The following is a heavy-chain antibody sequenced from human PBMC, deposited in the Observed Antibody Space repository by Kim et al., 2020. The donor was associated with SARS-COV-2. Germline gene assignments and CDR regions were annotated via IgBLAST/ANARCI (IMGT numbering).Heavy chain of an antibody. Sequence: QKFQGRVTMTRDTSISTAYMELSRLRSDDTAVYYCARVTNYGGNSDAFDIWGQGTMVTVSS. J-gene: IGHJ3*02. CDR3: ARVTNYGGNSDAFDI. D-gene: IGHD4-17*01. V-gene: IGHV1-2*02.